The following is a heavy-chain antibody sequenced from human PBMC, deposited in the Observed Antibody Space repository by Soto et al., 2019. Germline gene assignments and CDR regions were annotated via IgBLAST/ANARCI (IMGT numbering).Heavy chain of an antibody. V-gene: IGHV3-53*01. CDR2: IYSGGST. D-gene: IGHD1-26*01. CDR1: GFTVSSNY. J-gene: IGHJ4*02. CDR3: ERDADRGSYSSPYFDY. Sequence: GGSLRLSCAASGFTVSSNYMSWVRQAPGKGLEWVSVIYSGGSTYYADSVKGRFTISRDNSKNTLYLQMNSLRAEDTAVYYCERDADRGSYSSPYFDYWGQGTLVTVSS.